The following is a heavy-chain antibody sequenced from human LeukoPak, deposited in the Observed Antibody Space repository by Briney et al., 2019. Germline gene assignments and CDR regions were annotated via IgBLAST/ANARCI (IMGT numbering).Heavy chain of an antibody. D-gene: IGHD1-1*01. V-gene: IGHV1-18*01. Sequence: ASVKVSCTASGYTFTSYGISWVRQAPGQGLEWMGWISAYNGNTNYAQKLQGRVTMTTDTSTSTAYMELRSLRSDDTAVYYCARGGTTGTTRGGAFDIWGQGTMVTVSS. CDR3: ARGGTTGTTRGGAFDI. J-gene: IGHJ3*02. CDR1: GYTFTSYG. CDR2: ISAYNGNT.